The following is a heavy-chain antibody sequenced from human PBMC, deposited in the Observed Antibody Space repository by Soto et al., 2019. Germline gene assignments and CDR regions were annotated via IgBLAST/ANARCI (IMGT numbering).Heavy chain of an antibody. V-gene: IGHV3-23*01. CDR1: GFTFSSYA. Sequence: EVQLLESGGGLVQPGGSLRLSCAASGFTFSSYAMSWVRQAPGKGLEWVSAISGSGGSTYYADSVKGRLTISRDNSKNTLYLQMNSLRAEDTAVYYCAKDLAPHCSSTSCYRVGDVWGQGTTVTVSS. CDR3: AKDLAPHCSSTSCYRVGDV. J-gene: IGHJ6*02. CDR2: ISGSGGST. D-gene: IGHD2-2*02.